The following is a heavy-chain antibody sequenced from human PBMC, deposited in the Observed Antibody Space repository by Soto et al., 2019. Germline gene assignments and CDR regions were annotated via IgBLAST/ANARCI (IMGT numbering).Heavy chain of an antibody. CDR1: GGSISSYY. Sequence: SETLSLTCTVSGGSISSYYWSWIRQPPGKGLEWIGYIYYSGSTNYNPSLKSRVTISVDTSKNQFSLKLSSVTAADTAVYYCARHGVVRGWLPPTHYFDYWGQGTLVTVSS. CDR3: ARHGVVRGWLPPTHYFDY. J-gene: IGHJ4*02. V-gene: IGHV4-59*08. D-gene: IGHD3-10*01. CDR2: IYYSGST.